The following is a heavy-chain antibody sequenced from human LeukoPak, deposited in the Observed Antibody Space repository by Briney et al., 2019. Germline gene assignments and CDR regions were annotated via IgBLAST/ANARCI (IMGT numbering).Heavy chain of an antibody. CDR2: ISSSSSTI. J-gene: IGHJ4*02. D-gene: IGHD3-3*01. V-gene: IGHV3-48*01. CDR1: GCTFSSYS. Sequence: GGSLRLSCAASGCTFSSYSMNWVRQAPGKGLEWVSYISSSSSTIYYADSVKGRFTISRDNAKNSLYLQMNSLRAEDTAVYYCARSGFWSGYHYFDYWGQGTLVTVSS. CDR3: ARSGFWSGYHYFDY.